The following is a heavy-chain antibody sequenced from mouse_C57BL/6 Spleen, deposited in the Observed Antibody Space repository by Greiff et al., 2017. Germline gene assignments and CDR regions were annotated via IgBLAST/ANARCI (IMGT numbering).Heavy chain of an antibody. V-gene: IGHV2-2*01. CDR1: GFSLTGYG. Sequence: VQLQESGPGLVQPSQSLSITCTVSGFSLTGYGVHWVRQSPGKGLEWLGVIWSGGSTDYNAAFISRLSISKDNSKSQVFFKMNSLQADDTAIYYCARGPNYGSSYGYAMDYWGQGTSVTVSS. CDR2: IWSGGST. J-gene: IGHJ4*01. CDR3: ARGPNYGSSYGYAMDY. D-gene: IGHD1-1*01.